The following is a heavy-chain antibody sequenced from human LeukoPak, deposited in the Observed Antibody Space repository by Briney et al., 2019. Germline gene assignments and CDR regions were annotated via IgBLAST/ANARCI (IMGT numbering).Heavy chain of an antibody. J-gene: IGHJ3*02. CDR3: ARGDAQAFDI. Sequence: GGSLRLSCAASGFTFSSYAMSWVRQAPGKGLEWVANIKHDGSEKYYVDSVKGRFTISRDNPKNSLYLQMNSLRAEDTAVYYCARGDAQAFDIWGQGTMVTVSS. V-gene: IGHV3-7*01. D-gene: IGHD2-2*01. CDR2: IKHDGSEK. CDR1: GFTFSSYA.